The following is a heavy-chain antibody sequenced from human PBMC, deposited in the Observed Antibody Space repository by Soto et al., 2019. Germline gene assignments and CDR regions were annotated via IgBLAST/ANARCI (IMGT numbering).Heavy chain of an antibody. V-gene: IGHV4-31*03. CDR1: GGSISSGGYY. J-gene: IGHJ4*02. D-gene: IGHD3-22*01. CDR2: IYYSGST. Sequence: QVQLQESGPGLVKPSQTLSLTCTVSGGSISSGGYYWSWIRQHPGKGLEWIGYIYYSGSTYYNPSLKSRVIISVDTSKNQFSLKLSSVTAADTAVYYCARVGFYYDSSGYYELRYFDYWGQGTLVTVSS. CDR3: ARVGFYYDSSGYYELRYFDY.